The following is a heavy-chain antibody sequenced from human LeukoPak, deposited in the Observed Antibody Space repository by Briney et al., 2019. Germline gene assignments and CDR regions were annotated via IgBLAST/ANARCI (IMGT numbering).Heavy chain of an antibody. CDR2: INAGNGNT. D-gene: IGHD5-12*01. J-gene: IGHJ6*02. CDR3: AREWLRSNTYGMDV. Sequence: GASVKVSCKASGYTFTSYAMHWVRQAPGQRLEWMGWINAGNGNTKYSQKFQGRVTITRDTSASTAYMEVSSLRSEDTAVYYCAREWLRSNTYGMDVWGQGTTVTVSS. V-gene: IGHV1-3*01. CDR1: GYTFTSYA.